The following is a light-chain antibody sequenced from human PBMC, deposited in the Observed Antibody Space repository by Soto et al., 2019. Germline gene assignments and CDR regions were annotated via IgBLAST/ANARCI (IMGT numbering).Light chain of an antibody. CDR3: TSYAGSSNFYV. CDR1: SSDVGGYNY. J-gene: IGLJ1*01. V-gene: IGLV2-8*01. CDR2: EVS. Sequence: QSVLTQPPSASGSPGQSVSISCTGTSSDVGGYNYVSWYQQHPGKAPKLMIYEVSKRPSGVPDRFSGSKAGNTASLTVSRLQAEDEAGYYCTSYAGSSNFYVFGTGTKVTGL.